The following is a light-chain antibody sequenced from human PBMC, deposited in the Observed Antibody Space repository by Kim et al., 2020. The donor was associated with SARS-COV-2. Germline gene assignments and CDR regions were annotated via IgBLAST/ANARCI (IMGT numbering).Light chain of an antibody. V-gene: IGKV3-11*01. CDR2: DAS. Sequence: PGEGATVSSRASQNIGTYLAGYQQRPGQEPRLLVYDASNRATGTPDRFSGSGSGTDFTLTISSLVPEDFSIYYCQQRNSWTPAVTFGGGTKVDIK. CDR1: QNIGTY. J-gene: IGKJ4*01. CDR3: QQRNSWTPAVT.